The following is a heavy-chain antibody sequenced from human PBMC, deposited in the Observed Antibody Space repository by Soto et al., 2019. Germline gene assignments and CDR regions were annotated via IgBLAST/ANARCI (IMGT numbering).Heavy chain of an antibody. J-gene: IGHJ4*02. CDR3: ARARGYSYGLFDS. CDR1: GGSIISGGNC. D-gene: IGHD5-18*01. Sequence: SLPASISGGSIISGGNCLGCVRQPPGKGLESIGYIYYSGSTYYNPSLKSRVTISVDTSKNQFSLKLSSVTAADSAVYYCARARGYSYGLFDSWGQGTMVTVS. CDR2: IYYSGST. V-gene: IGHV4-31*03.